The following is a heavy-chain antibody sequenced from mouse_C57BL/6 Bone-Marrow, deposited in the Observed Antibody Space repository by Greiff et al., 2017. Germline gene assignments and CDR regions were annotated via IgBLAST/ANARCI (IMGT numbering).Heavy chain of an antibody. CDR3: ARQGGYDGYWYFDV. V-gene: IGHV5-6*01. CDR2: ISSGGSYT. D-gene: IGHD2-2*01. Sequence: EVQGVESGGDLVKPGGSLKLSCAASGFTFSSYGMSWVRQTPDKRLEWVATISSGGSYTYYPDSVKGRFTISRDNAKNTLYLQMSSLKSEDTAMYYCARQGGYDGYWYFDVWGTGTTVTVSS. J-gene: IGHJ1*03. CDR1: GFTFSSYG.